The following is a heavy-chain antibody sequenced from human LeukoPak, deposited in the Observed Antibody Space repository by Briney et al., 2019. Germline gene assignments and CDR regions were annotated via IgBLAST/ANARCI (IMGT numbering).Heavy chain of an antibody. V-gene: IGHV4-39*07. Sequence: SETLSLTCSVSGGSISNSRYYWGWLRQPPGKGLEWIGSIFYSGATNSNPSLRSRLTISVDTSKNQFSLKLGSVTAADTAVYYCARDQVTYYGSGSYLKGRWSDPWGQGTLVTVSS. CDR3: ARDQVTYYGSGSYLKGRWSDP. CDR1: GGSISNSRYY. D-gene: IGHD3-10*01. J-gene: IGHJ5*02. CDR2: IFYSGAT.